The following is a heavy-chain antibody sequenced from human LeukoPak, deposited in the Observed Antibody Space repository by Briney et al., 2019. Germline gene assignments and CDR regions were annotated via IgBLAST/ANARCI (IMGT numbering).Heavy chain of an antibody. CDR1: GFTFSDSY. CDR3: SRDPRHNDY. Sequence: PGGSLRLSCAASGFTFSDSYMTWIRQAPGKGLELLDSVRGRFTISRDNAKNSLYLHMNSLTVEDTAVYYCSRDPRHNDYWGQGSLVTVSS. V-gene: IGHV3-11*01. J-gene: IGHJ4*02.